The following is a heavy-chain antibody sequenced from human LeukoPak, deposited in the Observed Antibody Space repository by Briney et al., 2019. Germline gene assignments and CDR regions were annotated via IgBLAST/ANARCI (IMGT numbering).Heavy chain of an antibody. CDR3: ARGSTVTTGFDY. CDR1: GGSISSSDYY. CDR2: IYHSGST. J-gene: IGHJ4*02. Sequence: SETLSLTCTVSGGSISSSDYYWGWIRQPPGKGLEWIGEIYHSGSTNYNPSLKSRVTISVDKSKNQFSLKLSSVTAADTAVYYCARGSTVTTGFDYWGQGTLVTVSS. D-gene: IGHD4-17*01. V-gene: IGHV4-39*07.